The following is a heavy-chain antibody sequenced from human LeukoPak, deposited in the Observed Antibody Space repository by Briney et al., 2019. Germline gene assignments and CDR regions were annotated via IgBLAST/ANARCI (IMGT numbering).Heavy chain of an antibody. J-gene: IGHJ4*02. Sequence: GGSLRLSCAASGFTFRNYVIHWVRQAPGKGLKWVAVTSSDLNVKLYADSVKGRFTISSDNSRSTLYLQMNSLRPEDTAIYYCAREGYYGSGSPPSLYFDYWGQGTLVTVSS. D-gene: IGHD3-10*01. CDR1: GFTFRNYV. V-gene: IGHV3-30-3*01. CDR3: AREGYYGSGSPPSLYFDY. CDR2: TSSDLNVK.